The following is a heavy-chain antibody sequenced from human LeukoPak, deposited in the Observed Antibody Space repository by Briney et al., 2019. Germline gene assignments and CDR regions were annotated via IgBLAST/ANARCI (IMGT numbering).Heavy chain of an antibody. J-gene: IGHJ4*02. CDR3: ARSRGSYGGFDY. V-gene: IGHV4-59*01. CDR2: IFYSGST. CDR1: DGSISSSYY. D-gene: IGHD3-10*01. Sequence: KPSETLSLTCTVSDGSISSSYYWSWIRQPPGKGLEWIGCIFYSGSTNYNPSLKSRVTISVDTSKNQCSLKLSSVTATDTAVYYCARSRGSYGGFDYWGQGTLVTVSS.